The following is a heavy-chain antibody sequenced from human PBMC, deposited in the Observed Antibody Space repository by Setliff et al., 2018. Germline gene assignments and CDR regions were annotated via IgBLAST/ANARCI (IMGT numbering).Heavy chain of an antibody. CDR1: AFPFKNYW. J-gene: IGHJ3*02. D-gene: IGHD3-22*01. Sequence: SLKISCAASAFPFKNYWMSWVRQAPGKGLEWVANIKGDGSEKFYLDSVKGRFTISRDNAKNSLYLQMNSLRAEDTAVYYCARDRISRYYDSGAHAFDIWGQGTMVTVSS. V-gene: IGHV3-7*03. CDR2: IKGDGSEK. CDR3: ARDRISRYYDSGAHAFDI.